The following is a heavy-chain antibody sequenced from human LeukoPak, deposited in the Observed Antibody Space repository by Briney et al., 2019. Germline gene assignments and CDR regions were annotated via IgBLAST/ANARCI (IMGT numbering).Heavy chain of an antibody. J-gene: IGHJ4*02. CDR2: IWYDGSNK. Sequence: GGSLRLSCAASGFTFSSYGMHWVRQAPGKGLEWVAVIWYDGSNKYYADSVKGRFTISRDNSKNTLYLQMNSLRAEDTAVYYCARDVLLRFGELNHFDYWGQGTLVTVSS. D-gene: IGHD3-10*01. CDR1: GFTFSSYG. CDR3: ARDVLLRFGELNHFDY. V-gene: IGHV3-33*01.